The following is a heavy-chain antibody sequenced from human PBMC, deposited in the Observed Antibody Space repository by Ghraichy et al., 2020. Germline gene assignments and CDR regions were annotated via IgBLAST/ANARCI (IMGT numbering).Heavy chain of an antibody. J-gene: IGHJ6*02. CDR1: GFTFSSYG. V-gene: IGHV3-30*02. Sequence: GGSLRLSCAASGFTFSSYGMHWVRQAPGKGLEWVAFIRYDGSNKYYADSVKGRFTISRDNSKNTLYLQMNSLRAEDTAVYYCAKTTTDSHPTVTTFKGLYYYYGMDVWGQGTTVTVSS. CDR2: IRYDGSNK. D-gene: IGHD4-17*01. CDR3: AKTTTDSHPTVTTFKGLYYYYGMDV.